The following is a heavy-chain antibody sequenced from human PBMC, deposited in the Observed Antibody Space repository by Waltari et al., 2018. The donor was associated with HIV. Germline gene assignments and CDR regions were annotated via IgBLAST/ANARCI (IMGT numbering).Heavy chain of an antibody. D-gene: IGHD3-3*01. CDR3: AKGHYDFWSGSYYYGMDV. V-gene: IGHV3-23*01. CDR2: IRGSGCST. J-gene: IGHJ6*02. Sequence: EVQLLESGGGLVQPGGSLRLSCVASGFTFSSYARSWVPQSPGKGLEWVSAIRGSGCSTDYADSVKGRFTISRDNSKNTLYLQMNSLRAEDTAVYYCAKGHYDFWSGSYYYGMDVWGQGTTVTVSS. CDR1: GFTFSSYA.